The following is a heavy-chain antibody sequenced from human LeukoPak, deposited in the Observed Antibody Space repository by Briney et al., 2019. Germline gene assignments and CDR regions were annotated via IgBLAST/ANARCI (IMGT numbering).Heavy chain of an antibody. D-gene: IGHD3-10*01. CDR3: STGSGHAFDI. CDR1: GFTFSTCR. CDR2: IKQYGSDK. Sequence: QPGGSLRLSCTASGFTFSTCRMSWVPQAPGKGLEWVANIKQYGSDKYYVDSVKGRFTISRDNTKNTLYFQMNSLRAEDTAVYYCSTGSGHAFDIWGRGTMVTVSS. J-gene: IGHJ3*02. V-gene: IGHV3-7*01.